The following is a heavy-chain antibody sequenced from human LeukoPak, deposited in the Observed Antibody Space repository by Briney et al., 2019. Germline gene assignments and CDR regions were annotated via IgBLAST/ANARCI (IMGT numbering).Heavy chain of an antibody. D-gene: IGHD5-24*01. J-gene: IGHJ4*02. CDR3: ARGPRWLQDYFNY. CDR1: GGSISSSTYY. CDR2: IYYSGST. Sequence: SETLSLTCTVSGGSISSSTYYWGWIRQPPGKGLEWIGSIYYSGSTYYNPSLKSLVTISVDTSKNQFSLKLSSVTAADTAVYYCARGPRWLQDYFNYWGQGTLVTVSS. V-gene: IGHV4-39*07.